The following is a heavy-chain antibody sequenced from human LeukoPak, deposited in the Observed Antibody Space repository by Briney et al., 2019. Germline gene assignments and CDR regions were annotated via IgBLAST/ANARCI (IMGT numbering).Heavy chain of an antibody. Sequence: GAVTVSCKGSGYTFTSYAMHWVGQARGKRGEGMGWINDGNGKTKYSQNFPASVTITRDTSSITAYIELRRLRSKCTAVYYFASVGVVIVPTAVFNSGGQGPLAPFS. CDR1: GYTFTSYA. D-gene: IGHD2-2*01. CDR3: ASVGVVIVPTAVFNS. CDR2: INDGNGKT. J-gene: IGHJ4*02. V-gene: IGHV1-3*01.